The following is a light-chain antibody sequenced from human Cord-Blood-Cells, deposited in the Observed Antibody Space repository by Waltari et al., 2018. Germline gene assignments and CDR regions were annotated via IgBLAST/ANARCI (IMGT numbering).Light chain of an antibody. V-gene: IGLV2-23*01. CDR3: CSYAGSSTWV. CDR2: EGS. J-gene: IGLJ3*02. Sequence: QSALTQPASMSGSPGQSITISCTGTSSDVASYNLVSWYQQHPVKAPKLTIYEGSKRPSGVSNRFSGSKSGNTASLTISGLQAEDEADYYCCSYAGSSTWVFGGGTKLTVL. CDR1: SSDVASYNL.